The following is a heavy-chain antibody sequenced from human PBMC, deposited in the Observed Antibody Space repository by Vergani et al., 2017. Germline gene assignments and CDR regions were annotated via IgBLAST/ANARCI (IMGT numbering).Heavy chain of an antibody. J-gene: IGHJ6*03. Sequence: QVQLQQWGAGLLKPSETLSLTCAVYGGSFSGYYWSWIRQPPGKGLEWIGYIFYSGTTYDNPSLRSRLTISVDTSQNQFSLKLRSVTAADTAVYYCARVDTQVPATSHFYYMDVWGKGTTVGVSS. CDR2: IFYSGTT. D-gene: IGHD6-25*01. CDR1: GGSFSGYY. V-gene: IGHV4-34*12. CDR3: ARVDTQVPATSHFYYMDV.